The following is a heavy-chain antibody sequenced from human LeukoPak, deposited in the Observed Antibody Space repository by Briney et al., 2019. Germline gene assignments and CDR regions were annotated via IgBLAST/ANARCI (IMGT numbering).Heavy chain of an antibody. J-gene: IGHJ6*02. Sequence: GRSLRLSCAASGFTFGSYGMHWVRQAPGKGLEWVAVISYDGSNKYYADSVKGRFTISRDNSKNTLYLQMNSLRAEDMAVYYCAKDDIAVAGTAYYYYGMDVWGQGTTVTVSS. CDR2: ISYDGSNK. D-gene: IGHD6-19*01. V-gene: IGHV3-30*18. CDR1: GFTFGSYG. CDR3: AKDDIAVAGTAYYYYGMDV.